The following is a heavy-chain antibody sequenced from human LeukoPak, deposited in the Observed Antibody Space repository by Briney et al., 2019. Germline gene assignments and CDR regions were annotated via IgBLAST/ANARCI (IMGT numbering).Heavy chain of an antibody. CDR3: ARESCSSTSCSDAFDI. V-gene: IGHV4-34*01. CDR2: INHSGST. J-gene: IGHJ3*02. D-gene: IGHD2-2*01. CDR1: GGSFSGYY. Sequence: PSETLSLTCAVYGGSFSGYYWGWIRQPPGKGLEWIGEINHSGSTNYNPSLKSRVTISVDTSKSQFSLKLSSVTAADTAVYYCARESCSSTSCSDAFDIWGQGTMVTVSS.